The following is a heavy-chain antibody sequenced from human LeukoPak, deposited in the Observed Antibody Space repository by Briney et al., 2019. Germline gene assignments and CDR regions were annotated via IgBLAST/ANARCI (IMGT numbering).Heavy chain of an antibody. CDR3: ARGRETIPSPTTFGGP. Sequence: ASVKVSCKASEYTFTGYYMHWVRQAPGQGLEWMGWINPNSGGTNYAQKFQGGVTMTRDTSINTAYMELSGLTSDDTAVYFCARGRETIPSPTTFGGPWGQGTLVTVSS. J-gene: IGHJ5*02. CDR2: INPNSGGT. D-gene: IGHD3-10*02. CDR1: EYTFTGYY. V-gene: IGHV1-2*02.